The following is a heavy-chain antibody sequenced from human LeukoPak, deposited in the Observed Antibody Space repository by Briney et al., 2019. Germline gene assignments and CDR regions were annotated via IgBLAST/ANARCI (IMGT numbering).Heavy chain of an antibody. CDR1: GGSISSYY. CDR3: AALGYSYGFDY. V-gene: IGHV4-59*01. D-gene: IGHD5-18*01. CDR2: IYYSGST. Sequence: SETLSLTCTVSGGSISSYYWSWIRQPPGKGLEWIGYIYYSGSTNYNPSLKSRVTISVDTSKNQFSLKLSSVTAADTTVYYCAALGYSYGFDYWGQGTLVTVSS. J-gene: IGHJ4*02.